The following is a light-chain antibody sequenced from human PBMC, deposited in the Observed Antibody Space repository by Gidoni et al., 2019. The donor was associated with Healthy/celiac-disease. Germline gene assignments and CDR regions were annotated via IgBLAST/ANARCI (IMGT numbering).Light chain of an antibody. CDR3: QQSYSTLT. CDR2: AAS. Sequence: DIQMTQSPSSLSASVGDSVTITCRASQSISSYVNLYQQKPGKAPKLLIYAASSVQSGVPSRCSGSGAGTDFTLTISSLQPEEFATYYCQQSYSTLTFGGGTKVEIK. V-gene: IGKV1-39*01. CDR1: QSISSY. J-gene: IGKJ4*01.